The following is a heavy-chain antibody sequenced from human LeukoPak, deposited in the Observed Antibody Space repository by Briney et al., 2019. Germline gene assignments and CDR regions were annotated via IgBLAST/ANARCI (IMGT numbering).Heavy chain of an antibody. D-gene: IGHD2-15*01. Sequence: GGSLRLSCAASGFTFDDYAMHWVRQAPGKGLEWVSLISWDGGSTYYADSVKGRFTISRDNSKNSLYLQMNSLRAEDTALYYCAKDISGYCSGGSCYSINIDYWGQGTLVTVSS. CDR3: AKDISGYCSGGSCYSINIDY. CDR1: GFTFDDYA. CDR2: ISWDGGST. V-gene: IGHV3-43D*03. J-gene: IGHJ4*02.